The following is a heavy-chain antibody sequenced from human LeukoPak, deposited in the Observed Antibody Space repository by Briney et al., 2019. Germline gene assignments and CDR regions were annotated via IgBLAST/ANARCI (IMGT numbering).Heavy chain of an antibody. CDR1: GFTFSSYG. D-gene: IGHD5-18*01. CDR3: AKGRGYSYGYFDY. CDR2: ISYDGSNK. V-gene: IGHV3-30*18. Sequence: PGGSLRLSCAASGFTFSSYGMHWVRQAPGEGLEWVAVISYDGSNKYYADSVKGRFTISRDNSKNTLYLQMNSLRAEDTAVYYCAKGRGYSYGYFDYWGQGTLVTVSS. J-gene: IGHJ4*02.